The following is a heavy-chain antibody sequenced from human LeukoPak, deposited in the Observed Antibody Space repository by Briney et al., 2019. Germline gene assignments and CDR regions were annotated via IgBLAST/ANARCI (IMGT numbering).Heavy chain of an antibody. D-gene: IGHD6-19*01. V-gene: IGHV4-4*02. J-gene: IGHJ5*02. CDR3: AREVRVAGSRGFDP. CDR1: VGSISSSNW. CDR2: IYHSGST. Sequence: PSETLSLTCAVSVGSISSSNWWSWVRQPPGKGLEWIGEIYHSGSTNYNPSLKSRVTISVDKSKNQFSLKLSSVTAADTAVYYCAREVRVAGSRGFDPWGQGTLVTVSS.